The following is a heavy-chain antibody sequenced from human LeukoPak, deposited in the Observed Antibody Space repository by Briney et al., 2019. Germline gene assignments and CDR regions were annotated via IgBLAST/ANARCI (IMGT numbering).Heavy chain of an antibody. Sequence: SETLSLTCTISGGSVSDYYWSWIRQSPGKGLEWIGYIYHTGSTSYSPSLMSRLTISADTSQNQFSLKLSSVTAADTAVYYCASRKLGNDYWGQGTLVTVSS. CDR1: GGSVSDYY. D-gene: IGHD7-27*01. J-gene: IGHJ4*02. V-gene: IGHV4-59*02. CDR3: ASRKLGNDY. CDR2: IYHTGST.